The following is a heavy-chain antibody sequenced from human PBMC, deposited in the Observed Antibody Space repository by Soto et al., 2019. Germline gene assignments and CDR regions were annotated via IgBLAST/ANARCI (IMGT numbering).Heavy chain of an antibody. Sequence: EVQLLESGGGLVQPGGSLRLSCAASGFTFSSYAMSWVRQAPGKGLEWVSAISGSGGSTYYADSVKGRFTIFIDNSKNTLDMQMNSLRAEDMAVYYCAKVSKGDYDYYYMDVWGKGTTVNVSS. V-gene: IGHV3-23*01. J-gene: IGHJ6*03. CDR1: GFTFSSYA. CDR3: AKVSKGDYDYYYMDV. D-gene: IGHD3-16*01. CDR2: ISGSGGST.